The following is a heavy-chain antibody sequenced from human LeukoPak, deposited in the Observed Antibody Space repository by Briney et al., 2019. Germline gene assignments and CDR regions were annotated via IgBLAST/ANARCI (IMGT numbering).Heavy chain of an antibody. V-gene: IGHV4-61*01. CDR2: IYNGVNT. CDR3: ARSRAFNSGAFDP. J-gene: IGHJ5*02. CDR1: GASVSSASY. Sequence: SETLSLTCTVSGASVSSASYWTWIRQPPGKGVEWIAHIYNGVNTNYNPSLKSRVTISVDTSKNQFSLRLNSVTAADTAVYYCARSRAFNSGAFDPWGQGGLVTVSS. D-gene: IGHD1-26*01.